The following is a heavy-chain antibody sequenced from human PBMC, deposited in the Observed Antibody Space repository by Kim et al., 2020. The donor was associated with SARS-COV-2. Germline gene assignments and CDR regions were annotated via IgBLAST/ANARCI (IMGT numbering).Heavy chain of an antibody. Sequence: ASVKVSCKASGYTFTSYAMHWVRQAPGQRLEWMGWINAGNGNTKYSQKFQGRVTITRDTSASTAYMELSSLRSEDTAVYYCARERQWKPSYPNWFDPWGQGTLVTVSS. D-gene: IGHD6-19*01. V-gene: IGHV1-3*01. CDR3: ARERQWKPSYPNWFDP. CDR1: GYTFTSYA. CDR2: INAGNGNT. J-gene: IGHJ5*02.